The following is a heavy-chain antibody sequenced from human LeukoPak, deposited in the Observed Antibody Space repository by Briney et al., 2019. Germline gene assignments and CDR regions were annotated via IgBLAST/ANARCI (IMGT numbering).Heavy chain of an antibody. J-gene: IGHJ6*02. CDR3: ARDQGPSPYCSSTSCLKMDV. V-gene: IGHV1-2*06. Sequence: ASVKVSCKASGYTFTGYYMHWVRQAPGQGLEWMGRINPNSGGTNYAQKFQGRVTMTRDTSTSTVYMELSSLRSEDTAVYYCARDQGPSPYCSSTSCLKMDVWGQGTTVTVSS. CDR1: GYTFTGYY. D-gene: IGHD2-2*01. CDR2: INPNSGGT.